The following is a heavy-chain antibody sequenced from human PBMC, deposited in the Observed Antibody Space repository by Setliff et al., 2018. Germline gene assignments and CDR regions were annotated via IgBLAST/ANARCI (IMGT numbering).Heavy chain of an antibody. Sequence: GSLRLSCAASGFTFSSYSMNWVRQAPGKGLEWVSSISSSSSYIYYADSVEGRFTISRDNAKNSLYLQMNSLRAEDTAVYYCARDLIFYDFWTFVDPSITTTNGGYAFDIWGQGTMVTVSS. CDR2: ISSSSSYI. D-gene: IGHD3-3*01. J-gene: IGHJ3*02. V-gene: IGHV3-21*01. CDR1: GFTFSSYS. CDR3: ARDLIFYDFWTFVDPSITTTNGGYAFDI.